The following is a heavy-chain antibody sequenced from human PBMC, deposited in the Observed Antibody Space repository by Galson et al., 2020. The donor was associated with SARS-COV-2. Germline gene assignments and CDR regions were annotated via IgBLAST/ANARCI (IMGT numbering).Heavy chain of an antibody. J-gene: IGHJ4*02. CDR3: ARGGRRNNDDSSTWWDEIDY. D-gene: IGHD6-13*01. Sequence: GASVKVSCKASGYTFTDYYMHWMRQAPGQGLEWMGWIDPNSGARDYGQKFQGRVTMTRDTSTITAYMDLSNLSSDNTAVYYCARGGRRNNDDSSTWWDEIDYWGQGSLVTISS. CDR1: GYTFTDYY. CDR2: IDPNSGAR. V-gene: IGHV1-2*02.